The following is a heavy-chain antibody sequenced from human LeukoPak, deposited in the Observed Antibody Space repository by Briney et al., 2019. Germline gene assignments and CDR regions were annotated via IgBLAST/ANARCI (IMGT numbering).Heavy chain of an antibody. CDR3: ASPARRITVFGVPFDY. D-gene: IGHD3-10*02. CDR2: ITYDGKNQ. Sequence: GGSLRLSCVVSDLTFRSYGMRWVRQAAEEWLGWVASITYDGKNQSYSASVKSRFTISRDNSNNTLYLQMNTLRIEDTSVYFCASPARRITVFGVPFDYWGQGALVIVSS. CDR1: DLTFRSYG. V-gene: IGHV3-30*03. J-gene: IGHJ4*02.